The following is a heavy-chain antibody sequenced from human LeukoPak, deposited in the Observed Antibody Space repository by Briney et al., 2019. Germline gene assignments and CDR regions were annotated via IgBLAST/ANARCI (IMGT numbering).Heavy chain of an antibody. CDR2: IRGGGAAA. CDR1: GFTFDAYA. Sequence: GGSLRLSCAASGFTFDAYAMHWVRQAPGKGLEWVSVIRGGGAAAFYADSVKGRFAISRDNSRNTLYLHLNSLRADDTAVYYCAKSSSSYGNDALDIWGQGTMVTVSS. V-gene: IGHV3-23*01. CDR3: AKSSSSYGNDALDI. J-gene: IGHJ3*02. D-gene: IGHD5-18*01.